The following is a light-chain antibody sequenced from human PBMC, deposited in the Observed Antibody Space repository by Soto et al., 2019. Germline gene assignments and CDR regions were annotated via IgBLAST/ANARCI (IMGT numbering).Light chain of an antibody. V-gene: IGKV1-5*03. CDR2: KTS. J-gene: IGKJ4*02. CDR1: QIISNR. CDR3: QHYDTYSP. Sequence: DIQMTQSPSTLSASVGDRVTITCRASQIISNRLAWYQQKPGKAPKLLIYKTSSLESGVPARFIGSGSGTEFTLTISSLQPDDFATYFCQHYDTYSPFGGGTKVEIK.